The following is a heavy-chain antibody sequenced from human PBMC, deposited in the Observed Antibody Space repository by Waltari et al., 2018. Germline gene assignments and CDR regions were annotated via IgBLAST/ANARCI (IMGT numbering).Heavy chain of an antibody. CDR3: ARALGGGNTHYYYYYYGMDV. V-gene: IGHV1-69*08. Sequence: QVQLVQSGAEVKKPGSSVKVSCKASGGTFSSYAISWVRQAPGQGLEWMGRIIPIFGTANYAQKFQGRVTITADKSTSTAYMELSSLRSEDTAVYYCARALGGGNTHYYYYYYGMDVWGQGTTVTVSS. CDR1: GGTFSSYA. D-gene: IGHD2-15*01. J-gene: IGHJ6*02. CDR2: IIPIFGTA.